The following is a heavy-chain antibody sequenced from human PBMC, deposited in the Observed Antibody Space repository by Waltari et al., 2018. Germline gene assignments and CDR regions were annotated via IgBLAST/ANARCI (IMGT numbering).Heavy chain of an antibody. CDR1: GFTVSSSY. CDR2: IYTGCTT. CDR3: ARERWTGYGDGALYYFDY. J-gene: IGHJ4*02. V-gene: IGHV3-53*02. D-gene: IGHD4-17*01. Sequence: EVQLVETGGGLIEPGGSLRLSCAASGFTVSSSYMSWVRQVPGKGLEWGSVIYTGCTTSYADSVKCLFTVSRDNYKNTVYLQMNILRAEDTVVYYCARERWTGYGDGALYYFDYGGQGTLVTVSS.